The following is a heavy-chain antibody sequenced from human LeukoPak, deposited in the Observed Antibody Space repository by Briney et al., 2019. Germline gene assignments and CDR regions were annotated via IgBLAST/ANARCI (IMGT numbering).Heavy chain of an antibody. Sequence: LGGSLVLSCAASGFTLSSYAMSWVRQAPGKGLEWVSAISGSGGSTYYADSVKGRFTISRDNSKNTLGLQMNSLRAEDTAVYYCARSSRELGGYAPWELMPPFDYWGQGTLVTVSS. CDR3: ARSSRELGGYAPWELMPPFDY. J-gene: IGHJ4*02. CDR2: ISGSGGST. V-gene: IGHV3-23*01. CDR1: GFTLSSYA. D-gene: IGHD1-7*01.